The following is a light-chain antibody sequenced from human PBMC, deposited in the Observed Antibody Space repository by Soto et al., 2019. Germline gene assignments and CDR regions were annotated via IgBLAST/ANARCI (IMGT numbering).Light chain of an antibody. CDR2: DVS. CDR3: SSYTSSSTVV. CDR1: SSDVGGYNY. V-gene: IGLV2-14*01. J-gene: IGLJ2*01. Sequence: QSALTQPASVSGSPGQSITISCTGTSSDVGGYNYVSWYQQHPGKAPKLMIYDVSNRPSGVSNRFSGSKSGNTASLTISGIQAEYEAHYSSSSYTSSSTVVFGGGTKLTVL.